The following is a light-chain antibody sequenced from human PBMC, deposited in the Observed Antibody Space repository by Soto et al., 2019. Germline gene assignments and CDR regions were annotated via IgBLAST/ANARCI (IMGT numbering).Light chain of an antibody. CDR3: QQRSYLFT. Sequence: EIVLAQSPGRLCLSPGERATLSCRVSQSVGSSLAWYQQKPGQAPRLLIYDASNRATGIPARFSGSGSGTDFTLTINSLEPEDVAVYYCQQRSYLFTFGGGTKVDI. J-gene: IGKJ4*01. CDR1: QSVGSS. CDR2: DAS. V-gene: IGKV3-11*01.